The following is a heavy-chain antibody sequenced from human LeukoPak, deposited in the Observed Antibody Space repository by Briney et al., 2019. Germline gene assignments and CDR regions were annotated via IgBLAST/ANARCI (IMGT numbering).Heavy chain of an antibody. Sequence: SETLSLTCTVSGGSISHYYWTWIRQPPGKGLEWIGYIYYSDVANYNPSLKSRVTTSVDTSKNQFSLKLTSVTAADTAVYYCARGYSSSWYFNWFDPWGQGTLVTVSS. CDR1: GGSISHYY. CDR3: ARGYSSSWYFNWFDP. CDR2: IYYSDVA. V-gene: IGHV4-59*08. D-gene: IGHD6-13*01. J-gene: IGHJ5*02.